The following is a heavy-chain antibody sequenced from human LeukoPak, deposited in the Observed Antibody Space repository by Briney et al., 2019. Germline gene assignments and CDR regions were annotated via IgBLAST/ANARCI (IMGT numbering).Heavy chain of an antibody. CDR1: GRSINSYY. Sequence: SDTQSLTCTVSGRSINSYYWSWLRDPPGEGLEWLGYIFSSGSTNIIPSLKGRVIISVDTSKKDFALNLSSVPAADSAVYYCARSRITAVGEVDYWGQGALVTVSS. CDR2: IFSSGST. V-gene: IGHV4-59*07. J-gene: IGHJ4*02. CDR3: ARSRITAVGEVDY. D-gene: IGHD2-8*02.